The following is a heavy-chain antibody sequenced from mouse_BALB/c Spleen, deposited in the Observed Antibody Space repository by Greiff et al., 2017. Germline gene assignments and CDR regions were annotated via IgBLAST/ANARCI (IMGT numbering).Heavy chain of an antibody. CDR2: IDPANGNT. CDR3: ARSGRRPCYFDY. Sequence: EVQLVESGAELVKPGASVKFSCTASGFTFKDSYMHWVKQRPEKGLEWIGRIDPANGNTKYDPKFQGKATITADTSSNTAYLQLSSLTSEDTAVYYCARSGRRPCYFDYWGQGTTVTVSS. CDR1: GFTFKDSY. J-gene: IGHJ2*01. V-gene: IGHV14-3*02.